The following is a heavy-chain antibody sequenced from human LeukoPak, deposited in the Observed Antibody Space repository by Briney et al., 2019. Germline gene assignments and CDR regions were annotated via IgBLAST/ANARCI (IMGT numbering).Heavy chain of an antibody. V-gene: IGHV4-30-2*01. D-gene: IGHD3-16*02. CDR2: ICHSGST. Sequence: SQTLSLTCAVSGGSISIGGYAGGCIRQPPWKGLELIGYICHSGSTYYNPSLTSRPTISGDTSKNQFSLNLRSVTAADTAVYYCARAGLIAPPHLDLDHWGRGTLVTVSS. CDR3: ARAGLIAPPHLDLDH. J-gene: IGHJ4*02. CDR1: GGSISIGGYA.